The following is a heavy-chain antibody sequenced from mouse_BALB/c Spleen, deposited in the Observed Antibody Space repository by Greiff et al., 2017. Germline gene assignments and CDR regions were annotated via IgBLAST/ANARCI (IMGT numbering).Heavy chain of an antibody. CDR1: GFTFTDYY. Sequence: EVQLHQSGGGLVQPGGSLRLSCATSGFTFTDYYMSWVRQPPGKALEWLGFIRNKANGYTTEYSASVKGRFTISRDNSQSILYLQMNTLRAEDSATYYCARDSVVARYFDVWGAGTTVTVSS. V-gene: IGHV7-3*02. D-gene: IGHD1-1*01. CDR3: ARDSVVARYFDV. J-gene: IGHJ1*01. CDR2: IRNKANGYTT.